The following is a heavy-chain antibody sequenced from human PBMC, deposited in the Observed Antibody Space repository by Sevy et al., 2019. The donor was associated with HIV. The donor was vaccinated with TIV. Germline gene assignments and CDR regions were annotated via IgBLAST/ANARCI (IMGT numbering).Heavy chain of an antibody. CDR2: IIPMFGTA. J-gene: IGHJ4*02. Sequence: ASVKVSCKASGRTFRNYALSWVRQAPGQGLEWMGGIIPMFGTANYVQKFQGRVTITADESTNTAYMELSSLRSEDTAVYYCARSISWYASFDYWVQGTLVTVSS. D-gene: IGHD6-13*01. CDR3: ARSISWYASFDY. CDR1: GRTFRNYA. V-gene: IGHV1-69*13.